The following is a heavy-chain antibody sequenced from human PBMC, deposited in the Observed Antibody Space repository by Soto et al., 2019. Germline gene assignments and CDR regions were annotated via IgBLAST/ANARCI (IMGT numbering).Heavy chain of an antibody. Sequence: EVQLVESGGGLVQPGGSLRLSCAASGFTFSSYWMHWVRQAPGKGLVWVSRINSDGSSTNYADSVKGRFTISRDNAKNTLYLPMNSLRDEDTAVYYCARMTRGWSEYFQPWGQGTLVTVSS. CDR2: INSDGSST. D-gene: IGHD6-19*01. CDR3: ARMTRGWSEYFQP. V-gene: IGHV3-74*01. J-gene: IGHJ1*01. CDR1: GFTFSSYW.